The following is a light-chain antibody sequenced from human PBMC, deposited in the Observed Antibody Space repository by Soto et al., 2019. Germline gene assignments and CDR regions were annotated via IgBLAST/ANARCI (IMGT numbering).Light chain of an antibody. CDR2: AAS. Sequence: DIQMTQSPSSLSASFGDRVTITCRASQGIGVYLAWFQQRPGNAPKLLIYAASTLQSGVPSRFSGSGSGTDFTLTISGLQPEDVATYYCQKYNSAPLTFGGGTKVEIK. CDR1: QGIGVY. J-gene: IGKJ4*01. V-gene: IGKV1-27*01. CDR3: QKYNSAPLT.